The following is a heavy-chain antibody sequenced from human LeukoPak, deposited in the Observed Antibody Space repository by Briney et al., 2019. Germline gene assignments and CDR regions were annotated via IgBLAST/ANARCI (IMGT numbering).Heavy chain of an antibody. Sequence: PGGSLRLSCAASGFTFSSYAMSWVRQAPGKGLEWVSAISGSGGSTYYADSVKGRFTISRDNSKNTLYLQMNSLRAEDTAVYYCAKCLVGTFGELQYYFDYWGQGTLVTVSS. V-gene: IGHV3-23*01. D-gene: IGHD3-10*01. CDR3: AKCLVGTFGELQYYFDY. CDR2: ISGSGGST. CDR1: GFTFSSYA. J-gene: IGHJ4*02.